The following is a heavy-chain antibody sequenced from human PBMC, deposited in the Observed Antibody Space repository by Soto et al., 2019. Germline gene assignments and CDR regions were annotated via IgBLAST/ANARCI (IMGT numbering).Heavy chain of an antibody. Sequence: SETLSLTCTVSGGSISSYYWSWIRQPPGKGLEWIGYIYYSGSTNYNPSLKSRVTISVDTSKNQFSLNLKSVTAADTAVYYCARLYYDTSDYYYFDYWGQGTLVTVSS. CDR1: GGSISSYY. CDR2: IYYSGST. J-gene: IGHJ4*02. CDR3: ARLYYDTSDYYYFDY. D-gene: IGHD3-22*01. V-gene: IGHV4-59*08.